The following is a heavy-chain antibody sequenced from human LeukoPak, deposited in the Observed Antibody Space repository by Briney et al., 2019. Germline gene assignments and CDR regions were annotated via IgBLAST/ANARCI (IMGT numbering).Heavy chain of an antibody. CDR3: ARVGYYGSGSRPNWFDP. Sequence: ASVKVSCKASGYTFTGYSMHWVRQAPGQGLEWMGWINPNSGGTNYAQKFQGRVTVTTDTSISTAYMELSRLRSDDTAVYYCARVGYYGSGSRPNWFDPWGQGTLVTVSS. J-gene: IGHJ5*02. D-gene: IGHD3-10*01. CDR1: GYTFTGYS. V-gene: IGHV1-2*02. CDR2: INPNSGGT.